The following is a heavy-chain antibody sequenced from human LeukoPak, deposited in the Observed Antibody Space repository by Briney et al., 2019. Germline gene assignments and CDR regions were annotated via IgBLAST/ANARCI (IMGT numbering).Heavy chain of an antibody. Sequence: GESLKISCKGSGYSFTSYWIGWVRQMPGKGLEWMGIIYPGDSDTRYSPSLQGQVTISADKSISTAYLQWSSLKASDTAMYYCARPRTPYYYDSSGYDNSFDYWGQGTLVTVS. CDR1: GYSFTSYW. J-gene: IGHJ4*02. V-gene: IGHV5-51*01. CDR3: ARPRTPYYYDSSGYDNSFDY. CDR2: IYPGDSDT. D-gene: IGHD3-22*01.